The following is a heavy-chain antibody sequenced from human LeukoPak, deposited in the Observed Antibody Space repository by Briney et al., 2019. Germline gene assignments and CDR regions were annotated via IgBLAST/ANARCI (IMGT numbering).Heavy chain of an antibody. Sequence: PSETLSLTCTVSGASISSHYWCWIRQSPGTGLEWIGDIYYRGSTTYNPSLKSRLSISLDTSRNQFSLNLSSVTAADTAVYYCAKLEVGRFDPCGQGILVTVSS. V-gene: IGHV4-59*11. J-gene: IGHJ5*02. CDR1: GASISSHY. D-gene: IGHD7-27*01. CDR3: AKLEVGRFDP. CDR2: IYYRGST.